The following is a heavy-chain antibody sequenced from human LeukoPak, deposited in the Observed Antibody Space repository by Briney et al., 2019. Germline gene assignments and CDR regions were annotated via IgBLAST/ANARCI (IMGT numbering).Heavy chain of an antibody. Sequence: GESLKISCKGSGYSFTSKWIGWVRQLPGKGLEWMGIIYPDDPDTRYSPSFEGQVTISADKSLSTAYPQWSSLKASDTAMYYCARRRGYSSGWATSGPYYFDYWGQGTLVTVSS. D-gene: IGHD6-19*01. J-gene: IGHJ4*02. V-gene: IGHV5-51*01. CDR2: IYPDDPDT. CDR3: ARRRGYSSGWATSGPYYFDY. CDR1: GYSFTSKW.